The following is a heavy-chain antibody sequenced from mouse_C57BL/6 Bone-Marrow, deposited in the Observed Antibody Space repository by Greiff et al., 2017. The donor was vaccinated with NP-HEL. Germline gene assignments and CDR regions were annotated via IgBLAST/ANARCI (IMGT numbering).Heavy chain of an antibody. Sequence: VQLQQPGAELVKPGASVKLSCKASGYTFTSYWMQWVKQRPGQGLEWIGEIDPSDSYTNYNQKFKGKATFTVDTSSSTAYMQLSSLTSEDSAVYYCARYEGPAWFAYWGQGTLVTVSA. CDR1: GYTFTSYW. J-gene: IGHJ3*01. CDR2: IDPSDSYT. CDR3: ARYEGPAWFAY. V-gene: IGHV1-50*01. D-gene: IGHD2-12*01.